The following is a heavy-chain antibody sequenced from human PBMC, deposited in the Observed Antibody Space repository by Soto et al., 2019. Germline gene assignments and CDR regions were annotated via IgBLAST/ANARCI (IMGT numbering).Heavy chain of an antibody. CDR2: ISYDGSNK. CDR1: GFTFSSHG. CDR3: ALSDYYYYSSGYYHPPDYYYGMDV. Sequence: VGSLRLPCAASGFTFSSHGIHWVRQAPSKGLEWVAVISYDGSNKYYADSVKGRFTISRDNSKNTLYLQMNSLRAEDTAVYYCALSDYYYYSSGYYHPPDYYYGMDVCGQGTTVTLSS. D-gene: IGHD3-22*01. J-gene: IGHJ6*01. V-gene: IGHV3-30*03.